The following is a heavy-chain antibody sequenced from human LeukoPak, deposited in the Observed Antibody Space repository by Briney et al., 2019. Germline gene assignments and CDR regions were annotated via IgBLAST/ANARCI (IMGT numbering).Heavy chain of an antibody. CDR2: IYYSGNT. D-gene: IGHD3-10*01. CDR1: SGSITNYY. CDR3: ARGALLWFGDRMEYYFDY. V-gene: IGHV4-59*01. Sequence: PSETLSLTCTVSSGSITNYYWSWIRQPPGKGLEWVGFIYYSGNTNYNPSLKSRVTISVDTSKNQFSLKLSSMTAADTAVYYCARGALLWFGDRMEYYFDYWGQGTLLTVSS. J-gene: IGHJ4*02.